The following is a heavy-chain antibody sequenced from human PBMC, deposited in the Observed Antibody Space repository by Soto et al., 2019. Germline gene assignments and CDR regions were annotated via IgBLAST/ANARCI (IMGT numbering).Heavy chain of an antibody. J-gene: IGHJ4*02. CDR2: ISAYNGNT. CDR1: GYTFTSYG. Sequence: QVQLVQSGAEVKKPGASVKVSCKASGYTFTSYGISWVRQAPGHALEWMGWISAYNGNTNYAQKLQGRVTMTTDTSTSTAYMKRRSLRSDGTAGYYCARGRRIVVDLDYWGQGTLVTVSS. D-gene: IGHD3-22*01. V-gene: IGHV1-18*01. CDR3: ARGRRIVVDLDY.